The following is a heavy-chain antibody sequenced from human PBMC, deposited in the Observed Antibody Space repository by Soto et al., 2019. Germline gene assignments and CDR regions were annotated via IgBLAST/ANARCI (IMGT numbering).Heavy chain of an antibody. CDR2: ISGSGGST. Sequence: SGGSMRLSCAASGFTFSSYAMSWVRQAPGKGLEWVSAISGSGGSTYYADSVKGRFTISRDNSKNTLYLQMNSLRAEDTAVYYCAKDHYDFWSGLFDYWGQGTLVTVSS. D-gene: IGHD3-3*01. J-gene: IGHJ4*02. V-gene: IGHV3-23*01. CDR1: GFTFSSYA. CDR3: AKDHYDFWSGLFDY.